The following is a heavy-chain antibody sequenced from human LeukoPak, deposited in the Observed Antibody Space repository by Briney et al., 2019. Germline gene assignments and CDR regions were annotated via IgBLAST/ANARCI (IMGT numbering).Heavy chain of an antibody. D-gene: IGHD4-17*01. Sequence: GASVKVSCKASGYTFTGYYMHWVRQAPGQGLEWMGWINPNSGGTNSSQKFQDRVTLTRDTSISTAYMELSSLRSDDTAVYYCARGPYGDYEVDYWGQGTLVTVSS. CDR2: INPNSGGT. CDR3: ARGPYGDYEVDY. CDR1: GYTFTGYY. V-gene: IGHV1-2*02. J-gene: IGHJ4*02.